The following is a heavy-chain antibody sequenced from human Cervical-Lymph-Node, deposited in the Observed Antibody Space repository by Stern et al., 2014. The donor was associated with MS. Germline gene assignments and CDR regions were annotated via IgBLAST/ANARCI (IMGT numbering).Heavy chain of an antibody. CDR3: AKGRTAMAKYYYYDLDV. CDR2: ISYDGSDT. V-gene: IGHV3-30*18. J-gene: IGHJ6*02. D-gene: IGHD5-18*01. Sequence: VHLVESGGGVVQPGRSLRLSCAASGFTFSNFGMHWVRQAPGKGLEWVAVISYDGSDTFYSGSVKVRFTVSRDKSKNTLSRDSSKNTLYLQMNSLRVEDTAVYFCAKGRTAMAKYYYYDLDVWGQGTTVTVSS. CDR1: GFTFSNFG.